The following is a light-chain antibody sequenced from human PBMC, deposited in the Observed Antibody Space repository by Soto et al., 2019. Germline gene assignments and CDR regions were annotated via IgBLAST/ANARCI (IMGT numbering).Light chain of an antibody. CDR2: STN. CDR1: SGSVSTSYY. J-gene: IGLJ3*02. Sequence: QAVVTQGPSFSVSPGGTVTLTCGLSSGSVSTSYYPSRYQQTPGQAPRTLIYSTNTRSSGVPDRFSGSILGNKAALTITGAQAYDESDYYCVLYMGSGNWVFGGGTTLTVL. V-gene: IGLV8-61*01. CDR3: VLYMGSGNWV.